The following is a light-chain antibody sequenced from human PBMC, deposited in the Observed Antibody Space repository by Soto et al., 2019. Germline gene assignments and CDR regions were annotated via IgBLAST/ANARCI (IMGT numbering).Light chain of an antibody. V-gene: IGKV1-39*01. CDR3: QQSYSTLSWT. CDR1: QSITNC. J-gene: IGKJ1*01. CDR2: AAS. Sequence: DIQMTQSPSSLSASVGDRVAITCRASQSITNCLNWYQQKPGKPPKLLIYAASSLQSGVPSRFSGSGSGTDFTLTIRSLQPEDFATYYCQQSYSTLSWTFGQGTKVEIK.